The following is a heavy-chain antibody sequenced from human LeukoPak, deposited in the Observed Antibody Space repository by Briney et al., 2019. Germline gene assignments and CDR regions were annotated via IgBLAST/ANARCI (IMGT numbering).Heavy chain of an antibody. D-gene: IGHD3-10*01. CDR3: ARASPKYYYGSGSHIDY. Sequence: SETLSLTCVVSGGSVSGYYWGWIRQPPGKGLEWIGYIYYSGSTNYNPSLKSRVTISVDTSKNQFSLKLSSVTAADTAVYYCARASPKYYYGSGSHIDYWGQGTLVTVSS. CDR2: IYYSGST. CDR1: GGSVSGYY. J-gene: IGHJ4*02. V-gene: IGHV4-59*02.